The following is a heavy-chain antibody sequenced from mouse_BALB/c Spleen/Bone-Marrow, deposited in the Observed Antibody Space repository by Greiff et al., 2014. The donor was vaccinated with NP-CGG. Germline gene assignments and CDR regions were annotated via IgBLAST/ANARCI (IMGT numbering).Heavy chain of an antibody. CDR3: TRHGGYYPYYYAMDY. D-gene: IGHD2-3*01. CDR1: GFAFSSYD. CDR2: ISHGGGTT. Sequence: VESGGGLVKPGGSLKLSCAASGFAFSSYDMSWVRQTPEKRLEWVAYISHGGGTTYYSDTVKGRFTIPRDNAKNTLYLQMSSLKSEDTAIYYCTRHGGYYPYYYAMDYWGQGSSVTVSS. J-gene: IGHJ4*01. V-gene: IGHV5-12-1*01.